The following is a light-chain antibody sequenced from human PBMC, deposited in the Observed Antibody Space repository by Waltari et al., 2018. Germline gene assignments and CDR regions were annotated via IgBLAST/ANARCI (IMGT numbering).Light chain of an antibody. J-gene: IGKJ1*01. CDR1: QGVRND. CDR2: AAS. Sequence: AIQMTQSPSSLSASIGDRVTITCRASQGVRNDVGWYQQKPGKAPKLLVYAASTLHIGVPSRLSGSGSDTDFTLTVTSLQPEDFATYYCLQDYSYPRTFGQGTRVEIK. V-gene: IGKV1-6*01. CDR3: LQDYSYPRT.